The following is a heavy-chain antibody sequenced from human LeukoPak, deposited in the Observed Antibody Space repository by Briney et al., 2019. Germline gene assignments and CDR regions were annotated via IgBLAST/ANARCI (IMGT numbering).Heavy chain of an antibody. D-gene: IGHD3-22*01. V-gene: IGHV1-18*01. CDR1: GYTFTSYG. CDR2: ISAYNGNT. Sequence: ASAKVSCKASGYTFTSYGISWVRQAPGQGLEWMGWISAYNGNTNYAQKLQGRVTMTTDTSTSTAYMELRSLRSDDAAVYYCARDDHYYDSSGYYHYWGQGTLVTVSS. CDR3: ARDDHYYDSSGYYHY. J-gene: IGHJ4*02.